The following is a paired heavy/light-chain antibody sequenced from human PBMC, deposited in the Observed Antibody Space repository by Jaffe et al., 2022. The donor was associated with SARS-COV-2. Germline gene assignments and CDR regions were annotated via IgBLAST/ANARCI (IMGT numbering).Light chain of an antibody. CDR3: AAWDDSPNGVV. CDR2: NNH. Sequence: QAVLTQPPSASGAPGQEVTISCSGTSSNIGANTVHWYQHLPRTAPKLLIYNNHQRPSGVSDRFSGSKSGTSASLAISGLHPDDEGDYYCAAWDDSPNGVVFGGGTKVTVL. V-gene: IGLV1-44*01. J-gene: IGLJ2*01. CDR1: SSNIGANT.
Heavy chain of an antibody. J-gene: IGHJ4*02. V-gene: IGHV3-48*04. CDR1: GFTFGRFG. Sequence: QLVESGGGLAQPGGSLRLSCAASGFTFGRFGMNWVRQAPGKGLEWIAYVSGGSGTKHYSDSVKGRFVISRDNAGKSLFLQMSTLRAEDTALYYCARDHDTSSVAGIDFWGQGTFVSVSS. CDR3: ARDHDTSSVAGIDF. D-gene: IGHD6-19*01. CDR2: VSGGSGTK.